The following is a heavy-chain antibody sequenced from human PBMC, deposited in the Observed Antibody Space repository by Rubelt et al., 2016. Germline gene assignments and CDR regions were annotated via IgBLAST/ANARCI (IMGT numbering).Heavy chain of an antibody. J-gene: IGHJ4*02. Sequence: SYWMHWVRQAPGKGLVWVSRINSDGSSTSYADSVKGRFTISRDNAKNTLYLQMNSLRAEDTAIYYCATRPLGSCSGESCHGVDYWGQGTLDTVSS. V-gene: IGHV3-74*01. CDR3: ATRPLGSCSGESCHGVDY. CDR1: SYW. CDR2: INSDGSST. D-gene: IGHD2-15*01.